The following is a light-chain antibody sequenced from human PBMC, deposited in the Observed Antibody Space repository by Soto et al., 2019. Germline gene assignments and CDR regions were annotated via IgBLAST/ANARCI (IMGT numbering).Light chain of an antibody. CDR3: QQYDQQT. J-gene: IGKJ1*01. Sequence: EIVLTQSPGTLSLSPGERATLSCRASQSVSRSYFAWYQQKPGQAPRLLIYGASSRATGIPGRFSGSGSGTDFTLTISRLESQCFSVYYCQQYDQQTFGQGTKVEIK. CDR2: GAS. V-gene: IGKV3-20*01. CDR1: QSVSRSY.